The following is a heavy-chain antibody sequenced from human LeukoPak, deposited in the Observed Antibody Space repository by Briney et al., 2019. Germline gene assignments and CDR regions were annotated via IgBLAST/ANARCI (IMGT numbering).Heavy chain of an antibody. D-gene: IGHD3-3*01. V-gene: IGHV3-30-3*01. CDR2: ISYDGSNK. Sequence: GGSLRPSCAASGFTFSSYAMHWVRQAPGKGLEWVAVISYDGSNKYYADSVKGRFTISRDNSKNTLYLQMNSLRAEDTAVYYCAHDSFYLTYYDFWSGKPDDYWGQGTLVTVSS. J-gene: IGHJ4*02. CDR3: AHDSFYLTYYDFWSGKPDDY. CDR1: GFTFSSYA.